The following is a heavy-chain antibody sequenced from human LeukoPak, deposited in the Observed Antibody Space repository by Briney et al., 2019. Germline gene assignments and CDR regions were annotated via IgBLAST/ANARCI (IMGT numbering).Heavy chain of an antibody. D-gene: IGHD6-13*01. J-gene: IGHJ4*02. V-gene: IGHV4-38-2*01. CDR1: GYSISSGYY. CDR3: ARLRSSSLVDY. CDR2: IYHSGST. Sequence: PSETLSLTCAVSGYSISSGYYWGWIRQPPGKGLEWIGSIYHSGSTYYNPSLKSRVTRSVDTCKNQLSLKLSSVTAADTAVYYCARLRSSSLVDYWGQGTLVTVSS.